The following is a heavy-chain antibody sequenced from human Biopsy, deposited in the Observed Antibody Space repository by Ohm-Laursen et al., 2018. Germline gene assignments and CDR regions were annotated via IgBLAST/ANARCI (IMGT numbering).Heavy chain of an antibody. CDR1: GGSIKSYY. V-gene: IGHV4-59*01. CDR3: ARLTGDPSY. Sequence: GTLSLTCTVSGGSIKSYYWNWIRQSPGKGLEWIGFIYYTGHTNYNPSLKSRATISVDTSKNQFSLKVIFVTAADTAVYYCARLTGDPSYWGQGILVTVSS. CDR2: IYYTGHT. D-gene: IGHD7-27*01. J-gene: IGHJ4*02.